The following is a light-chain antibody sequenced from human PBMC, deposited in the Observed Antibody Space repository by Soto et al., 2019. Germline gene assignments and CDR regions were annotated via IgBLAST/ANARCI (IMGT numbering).Light chain of an antibody. CDR3: SSYAGRNTLGV. CDR1: SSDVGGYNY. J-gene: IGLJ1*01. V-gene: IGLV2-8*01. CDR2: EVS. Sequence: QSALTQPPSASGSPGQSVTISCTGTSSDVGGYNYVSWYQQHPGKPPKLMIYEVSKRPSGVADRFSCTKSGNTASLTVSGLQAEDEADYYGSSYAGRNTLGVVGTGTKLTVI.